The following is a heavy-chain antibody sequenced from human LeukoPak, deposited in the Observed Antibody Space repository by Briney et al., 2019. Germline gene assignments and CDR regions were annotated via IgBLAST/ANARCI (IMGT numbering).Heavy chain of an antibody. CDR1: GGTFSSYA. Sequence: GASVKVSCKASGGTFSSYAISWVRQAPGQGLEWMGGIIPIFGTANYAQKFQGRVTITTDESTSTAYMELSSLRSEDTAVYYCARGVSSYSNYLWYFDLWGRGTLVTVSS. CDR2: IIPIFGTA. D-gene: IGHD4-11*01. J-gene: IGHJ2*01. CDR3: ARGVSSYSNYLWYFDL. V-gene: IGHV1-69*05.